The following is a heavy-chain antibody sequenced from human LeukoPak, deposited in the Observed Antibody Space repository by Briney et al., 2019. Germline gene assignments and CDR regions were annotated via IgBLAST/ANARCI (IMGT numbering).Heavy chain of an antibody. CDR2: SNHSGST. CDR3: ARTFRESYYDFWSGYSTLDY. D-gene: IGHD3-3*01. Sequence: SETLSLTCAVYGGSFSGYYWSWIRQPPGQGLEWIGESNHSGSTNYNPSLKSRVTISVDASKNQFSLKLSSVTAADTAVYYCARTFRESYYDFWSGYSTLDYWGQGTLVTVSS. CDR1: GGSFSGYY. J-gene: IGHJ4*02. V-gene: IGHV4-34*01.